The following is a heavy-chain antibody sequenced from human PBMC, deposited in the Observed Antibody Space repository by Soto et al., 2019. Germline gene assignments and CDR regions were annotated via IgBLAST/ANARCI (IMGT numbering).Heavy chain of an antibody. CDR3: ARESGDYYYYGMDG. J-gene: IGHJ6*02. Sequence: PGGSLRLSCAASGFTFSSYSMNWVRQAPGKGLEWVSSISSSSSYIYYADSVKGRFTISRDNAKNSLYLQMNSLRAEDTAAYYCARESGDYYYYGMDGWGQGTMVTVSS. CDR1: GFTFSSYS. V-gene: IGHV3-21*01. CDR2: ISSSSSYI. D-gene: IGHD7-27*01.